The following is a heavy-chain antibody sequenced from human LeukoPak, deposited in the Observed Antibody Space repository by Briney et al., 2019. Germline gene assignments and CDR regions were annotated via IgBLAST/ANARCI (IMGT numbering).Heavy chain of an antibody. CDR3: TRRLDY. V-gene: IGHV3-7*03. CDR2: IKADGTEK. CDR1: GFTFSSYN. J-gene: IGHJ4*02. Sequence: GGSLRLSCAASGFTFSSYNMNWVRQAPGKGLEWVANIKADGTEKYYVDSVKGRFTISRDNAKNSLYLQLNSLRAEDTAVYYCTRRLDYWGQGTLVTVSS.